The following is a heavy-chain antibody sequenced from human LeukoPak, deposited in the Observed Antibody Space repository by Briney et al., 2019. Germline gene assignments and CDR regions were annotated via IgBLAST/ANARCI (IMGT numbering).Heavy chain of an antibody. CDR1: GYTFTSYY. CDR3: ASGGILTGTRAYYFDY. J-gene: IGHJ4*02. Sequence: ASVNVSCKASGYTFTSYYMHWVREAPGQGLEWMVIINTSGGSTSYAQKFQGRVTMTRDTSTSTVYMELSSLRSEDTAVYYCASGGILTGTRAYYFDYWGQGTLVTVSS. CDR2: INTSGGST. V-gene: IGHV1-46*01. D-gene: IGHD3-9*01.